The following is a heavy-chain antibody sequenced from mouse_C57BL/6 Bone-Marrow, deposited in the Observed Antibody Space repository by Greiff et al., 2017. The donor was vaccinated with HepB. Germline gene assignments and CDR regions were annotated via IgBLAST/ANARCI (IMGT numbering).Heavy chain of an antibody. J-gene: IGHJ1*01. CDR2: ISSGSNTV. Sequence: EVKLMESGGGLVQPGGSRKLSCAASGFTFSSFGMHWVRQAPEKGLEWVAYISSGSNTVYFVDTMKGRFNISRDNPKNTLFLQMTSLRSEDTANYYCARSAYYYGSYWYFDVWGAGTTVTVSS. V-gene: IGHV5-17*02. D-gene: IGHD1-1*01. CDR1: GFTFSSFG. CDR3: ARSAYYYGSYWYFDV.